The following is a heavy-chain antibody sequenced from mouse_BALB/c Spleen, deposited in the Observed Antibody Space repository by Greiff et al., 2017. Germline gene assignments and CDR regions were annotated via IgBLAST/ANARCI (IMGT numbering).Heavy chain of an antibody. CDR3: GRDGLLTGGFAY. Sequence: EVQGVESGGGLVKPGGSLKLSCAASGFTFSSYAMSWVRQSPEKRLEWVAEISSGGSYTYYPDTVTGRFTISRDNAKNTLYLEMSSLRSEDTAMYYCGRDGLLTGGFAYWGQGTLVTVSA. V-gene: IGHV5-9-4*01. J-gene: IGHJ3*01. CDR1: GFTFSSYA. D-gene: IGHD4-1*01. CDR2: ISSGGSYT.